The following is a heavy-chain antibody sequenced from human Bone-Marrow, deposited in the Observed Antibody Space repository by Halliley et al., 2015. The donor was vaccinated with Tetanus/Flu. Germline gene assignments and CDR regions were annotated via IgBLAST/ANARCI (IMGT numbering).Heavy chain of an antibody. CDR3: ARDTDPLGVDL. CDR2: TYYRSRWFF. V-gene: IGHV6-1*01. Sequence: GLVKPSQTLSLTCAISGDSVSRNTVVWNWIRQSPSRGLEWLGRTYYRSRWFFDYALSVKSRIVINPDTSQNQFSLHLNSVTPEDSAVYYCARDTDPLGVDLWGQGTTVIVSS. CDR1: GDSVSRNTVV. J-gene: IGHJ6*02.